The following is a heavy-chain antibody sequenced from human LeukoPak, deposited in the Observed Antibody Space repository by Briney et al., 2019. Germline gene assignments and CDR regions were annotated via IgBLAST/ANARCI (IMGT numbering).Heavy chain of an antibody. J-gene: IGHJ4*02. CDR2: IIPILGIA. V-gene: IGHV1-69*04. CDR3: ARVDTAVVIDY. CDR1: GGTFSSYA. D-gene: IGHD5-18*01. Sequence: SVKVSCKASGGTFSSYAISWVRQAPGQGLEWMGRIIPILGIANYAQKFQGRVTITADKSTSTAYMELSSLRSEDTAVYYCARVDTAVVIDYWGQGTLVTVSS.